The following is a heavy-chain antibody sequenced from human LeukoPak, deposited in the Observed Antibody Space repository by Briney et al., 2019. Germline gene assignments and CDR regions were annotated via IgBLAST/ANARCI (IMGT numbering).Heavy chain of an antibody. Sequence: GGSLRLSCAASGFTFSSYAMNWVRQAPGKGLEWVAIISASGGRTYYADSVKGRFTISRDNSKNTLYLRMNSLRAEDKALYYCAKDLDSSGYYLGENFDYWGQGTLVTVSS. V-gene: IGHV3-23*01. J-gene: IGHJ4*02. CDR2: ISASGGRT. CDR3: AKDLDSSGYYLGENFDY. D-gene: IGHD3-22*01. CDR1: GFTFSSYA.